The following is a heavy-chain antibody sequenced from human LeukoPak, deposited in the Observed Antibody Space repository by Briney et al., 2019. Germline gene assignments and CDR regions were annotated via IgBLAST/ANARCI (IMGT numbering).Heavy chain of an antibody. CDR3: ARLFKRSTSSLHGMDV. D-gene: IGHD2-2*01. CDR2: IYPGDPDT. CDR1: GYSFTSYW. J-gene: IGHJ6*02. Sequence: GESLKISCKGSGYSFTSYWIGWVRQMPGKGLEWMGIIYPGDPDTRYSPSSQGQVTISADKSISTAYLQWSSLKASDTAMYYCARLFKRSTSSLHGMDVWGQGTTVTVSS. V-gene: IGHV5-51*01.